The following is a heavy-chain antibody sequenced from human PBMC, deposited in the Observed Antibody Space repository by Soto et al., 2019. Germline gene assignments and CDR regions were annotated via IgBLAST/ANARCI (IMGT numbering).Heavy chain of an antibody. CDR1: GFTFSNHE. D-gene: IGHD5-18*01. CDR3: AREPYVDPDVGFDY. J-gene: IGHJ4*02. Sequence: PGGSLRLSCVASGFTFSNHEMNWFRQAPGKGREWVSFIGGCCSAIAYADYVKGRFSIARDNAKNSLYLQMNSLRAEDTAFYYCAREPYVDPDVGFDYWGQGTLVTVSS. V-gene: IGHV3-48*03. CDR2: IGGCCSAI.